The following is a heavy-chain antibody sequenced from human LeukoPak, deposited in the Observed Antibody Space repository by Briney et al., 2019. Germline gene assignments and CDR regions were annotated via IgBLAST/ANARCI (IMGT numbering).Heavy chain of an antibody. V-gene: IGHV4-59*01. D-gene: IGHD4-23*01. CDR1: GVSISSYY. Sequence: PSETLSLTCTVSGVSISSYYWSWLRQPPGKGLEWIGYIYYSGSTNYNPSLKSRVSISVDTSKNQFSLKLTSVTTADTAVYYCTRGTAVYGGNSPYYFDYWGQGTLVTVSS. CDR2: IYYSGST. J-gene: IGHJ4*02. CDR3: TRGTAVYGGNSPYYFDY.